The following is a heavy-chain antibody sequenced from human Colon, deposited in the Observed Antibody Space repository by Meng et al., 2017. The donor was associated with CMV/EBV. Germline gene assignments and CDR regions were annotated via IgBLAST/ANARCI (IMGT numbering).Heavy chain of an antibody. D-gene: IGHD2-2*01. CDR3: ARVKCGTTSCSQGLDP. J-gene: IGHJ5*02. V-gene: IGHV1-2*02. CDR2: INPNGGGT. Sequence: ASVKVSCKASGYSFTDYYLHWVRQAPGQGLEWMGWINPNGGGTDYAQKFQDRVTLTRGTSVNTAYLEVRRLTSDDTAVYYCARVKCGTTSCSQGLDPWGQGTLVTVSS. CDR1: GYSFTDYY.